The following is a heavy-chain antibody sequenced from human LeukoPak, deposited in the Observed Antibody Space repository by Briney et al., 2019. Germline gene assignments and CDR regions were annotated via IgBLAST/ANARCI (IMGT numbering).Heavy chain of an antibody. CDR1: GFTVSTIH. Sequence: PGGSLRLSCEASGFTVSTIHMSWVRQVPGKGLEWVSTIHISGNTYYADSVKGRFTISRDNSENTLYLRMNSLRADDTAVYYCARDPPHGDYWGQGTLVTVSS. CDR2: IHISGNT. V-gene: IGHV3-66*01. J-gene: IGHJ4*02. CDR3: ARDPPHGDY.